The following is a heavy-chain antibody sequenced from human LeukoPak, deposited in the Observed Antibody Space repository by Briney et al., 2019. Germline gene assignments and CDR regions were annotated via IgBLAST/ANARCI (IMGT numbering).Heavy chain of an antibody. CDR1: GGTFSSYA. CDR2: IIPIFGTA. CDR3: ARVNAGYYYYMDV. V-gene: IGHV1-69*05. J-gene: IGHJ6*03. Sequence: SVKVSCKASGGTFSSYAISWVRQAPGQGLEWMGRIIPIFGTANYAQKFQGRVTITTDESTSTAYMELSSLRSEDTAVYYCARVNAGYYYYMDVWGKGTTVTVSS.